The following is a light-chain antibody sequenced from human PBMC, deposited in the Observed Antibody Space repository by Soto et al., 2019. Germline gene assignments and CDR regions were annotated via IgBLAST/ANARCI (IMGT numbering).Light chain of an antibody. CDR3: CSYAGSSTFPYV. Sequence: QSVLTQPASVSGSPGQSITISCTGTSSDVGSYNLVSWYQQHPGKAPKLMIYEVSKRPSGVSNRFSGSKSGNTASLTISGLQAEDEADYYCCSYAGSSTFPYVFGTGTRSPS. CDR1: SSDVGSYNL. J-gene: IGLJ1*01. V-gene: IGLV2-23*02. CDR2: EVS.